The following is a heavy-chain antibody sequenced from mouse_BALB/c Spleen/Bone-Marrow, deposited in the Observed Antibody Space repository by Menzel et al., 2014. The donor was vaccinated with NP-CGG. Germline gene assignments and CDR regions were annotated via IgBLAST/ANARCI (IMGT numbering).Heavy chain of an antibody. CDR3: TIRYYAMVY. CDR2: IIPSSGYT. V-gene: IGHV1-4*01. CDR1: GYTFTRYT. D-gene: IGHD1-1*01. J-gene: IGHJ4*01. Sequence: QVQLQHSGAELARPGASVKMSCQASGYTFTRYTMHWEKQRPGQGLEWIGYIIPSSGYTNYNQKFKDKATLTADKSSSTAYMQLSSLTSEDSAVYYCTIRYYAMVYWGQGTSVTVSS.